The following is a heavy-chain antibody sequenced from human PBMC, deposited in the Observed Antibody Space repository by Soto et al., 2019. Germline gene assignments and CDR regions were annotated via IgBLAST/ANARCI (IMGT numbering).Heavy chain of an antibody. CDR1: GYTFTSYY. D-gene: IGHD3-22*01. Sequence: ASVKVSCKASGYTFTSYYMHWVRQAPGQGLEWMGIINPSGGSTSYAQKFQGRVTMTRDTSTSTVYMELSSLRSEDTAVYYCAKGITGPEGYDSSGYYSGLDYWGQGTLVTVSS. V-gene: IGHV1-46*01. CDR3: AKGITGPEGYDSSGYYSGLDY. CDR2: INPSGGST. J-gene: IGHJ4*02.